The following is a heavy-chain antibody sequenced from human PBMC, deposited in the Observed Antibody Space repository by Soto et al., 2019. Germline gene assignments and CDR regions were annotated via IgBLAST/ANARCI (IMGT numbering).Heavy chain of an antibody. D-gene: IGHD6-19*01. J-gene: IGHJ4*02. CDR2: ISGSGGST. Sequence: PGGSLRLSCAASGFTFSSYAMSWVRQAPGKGLEWVSAISGSGGSTYYADSVKGRFTISRDNSKNTLYLQMNSLRAEDTAVYYCAKSLPDYSSGWYSEYHFDYWGQGTLVTVSS. CDR1: GFTFSSYA. CDR3: AKSLPDYSSGWYSEYHFDY. V-gene: IGHV3-23*01.